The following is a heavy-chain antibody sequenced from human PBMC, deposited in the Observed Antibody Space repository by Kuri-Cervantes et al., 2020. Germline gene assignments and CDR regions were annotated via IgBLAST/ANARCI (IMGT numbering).Heavy chain of an antibody. CDR3: AREGSIVVVVAAPDAFDI. J-gene: IGHJ3*02. Sequence: LSLTCAASGFTFSSYWMSWVRQAPGKGLEWVANIKQDGSEKYYVDSVKGRFTISRDNAKNSLYLQMNSLRAEDTAVYYCAREGSIVVVVAAPDAFDIWGQGTMVTVSS. CDR2: IKQDGSEK. CDR1: GFTFSSYW. D-gene: IGHD2-15*01. V-gene: IGHV3-7*01.